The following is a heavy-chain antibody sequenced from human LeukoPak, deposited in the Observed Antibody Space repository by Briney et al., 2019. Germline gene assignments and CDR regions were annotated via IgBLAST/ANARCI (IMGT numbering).Heavy chain of an antibody. J-gene: IGHJ6*03. CDR2: INPSGGST. CDR3: ARAGSRIVVVPFSYYYMDV. Sequence: ASVKVSCKASGYTFTSYYMHWVRQAPGQGLEWMGIINPSGGSTSYAQKFQGRVTMTRDTSISTAYMELSRLRSDDTAVYYCARAGSRIVVVPFSYYYMDVWGKGTTVTVSS. D-gene: IGHD2-2*01. CDR1: GYTFTSYY. V-gene: IGHV1-46*01.